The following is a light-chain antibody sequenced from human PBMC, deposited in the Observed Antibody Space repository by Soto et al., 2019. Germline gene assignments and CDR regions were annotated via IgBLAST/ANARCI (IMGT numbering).Light chain of an antibody. CDR1: QSVSSSY. Sequence: EIVLTQSPGTLSLSPGDRATLSCRASQSVSSSYLSWCQQKPGQAPRVLIYGASTRATGIPDRFSGSGSGTDFTLTISRLEPEDFAVYYCQQYGNSPWTFGQGTKVEIK. V-gene: IGKV3-20*01. J-gene: IGKJ1*01. CDR2: GAS. CDR3: QQYGNSPWT.